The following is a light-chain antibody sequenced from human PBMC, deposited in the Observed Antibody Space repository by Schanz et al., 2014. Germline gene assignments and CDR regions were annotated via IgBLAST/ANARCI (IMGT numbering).Light chain of an antibody. CDR1: SNDIGDYNY. V-gene: IGLV2-11*01. Sequence: QSALTQPRSVSGSPGQSVTISCTGTSNDIGDYNYVSWYQQHPGKAPKLMIYKVTQRPSGVPDRFSGSKSGNTASLTVSGLQADDEADYYCCSYAGRSLIFGGGTKLTVL. CDR3: CSYAGRSLI. J-gene: IGLJ2*01. CDR2: KVT.